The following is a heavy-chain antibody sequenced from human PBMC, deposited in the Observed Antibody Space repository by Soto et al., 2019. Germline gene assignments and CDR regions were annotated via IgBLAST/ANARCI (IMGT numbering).Heavy chain of an antibody. Sequence: QVQLVESGGGVVQPGRSLRLSCAASGFTFSSYGMHWVRQAPGKGLEWVAVIWYDGSNKYYADSVKGRFTISRDNSKNTLYLKMNSLRAEDTAVYYCARDGYCSGGSCYSVPVFDYWGHGTLVTVSS. CDR3: ARDGYCSGGSCYSVPVFDY. CDR1: GFTFSSYG. V-gene: IGHV3-33*01. J-gene: IGHJ4*01. D-gene: IGHD2-15*01. CDR2: IWYDGSNK.